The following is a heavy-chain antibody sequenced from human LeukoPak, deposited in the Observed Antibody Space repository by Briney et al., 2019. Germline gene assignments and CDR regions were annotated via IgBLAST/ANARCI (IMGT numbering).Heavy chain of an antibody. Sequence: SETLSLTCAVYDGSFSGYYWSWIRQPPGKGLEWIGEINHSGSTNYNPSLKSRVTISVDTSKNQFSLKLSSVTAADTAVYYCARGISSGWYEPFDYWGQGTLVTVSS. J-gene: IGHJ4*02. CDR2: INHSGST. V-gene: IGHV4-34*01. CDR3: ARGISSGWYEPFDY. D-gene: IGHD6-19*01. CDR1: DGSFSGYY.